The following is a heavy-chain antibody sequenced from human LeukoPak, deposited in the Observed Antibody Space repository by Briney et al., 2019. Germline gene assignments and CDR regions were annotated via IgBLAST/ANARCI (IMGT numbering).Heavy chain of an antibody. D-gene: IGHD5-24*01. Sequence: ASVKVSCKASGYTFTGYYMHWVRQAPGQGLEWMGRINPNSGGTNYAQKFQGRVTMTRDTSISTAYMELGRLRSDDTAVYYCARVGDGYNYLSMFDPWGQGTLVTVSS. CDR2: INPNSGGT. V-gene: IGHV1-2*06. CDR1: GYTFTGYY. J-gene: IGHJ5*02. CDR3: ARVGDGYNYLSMFDP.